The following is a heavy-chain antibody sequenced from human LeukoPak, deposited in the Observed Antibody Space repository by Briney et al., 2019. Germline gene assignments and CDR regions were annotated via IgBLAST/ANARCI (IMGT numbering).Heavy chain of an antibody. CDR3: ASYGSGSYYGQLDY. J-gene: IGHJ4*02. Sequence: PSETLSLTCAVYGGSFSGYCWSWIRQPPGKGLEWIGEINHSGSTNYNPSLKSRVTISVDTSKNQFSLKLSSVTAADTAVYYCASYGSGSYYGQLDYWGQGALVTVSS. CDR2: INHSGST. D-gene: IGHD3-10*01. V-gene: IGHV4-34*01. CDR1: GGSFSGYC.